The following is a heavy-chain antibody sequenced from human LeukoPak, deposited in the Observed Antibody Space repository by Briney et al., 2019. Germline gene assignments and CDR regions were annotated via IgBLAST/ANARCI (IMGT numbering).Heavy chain of an antibody. CDR3: ARDYESLDY. J-gene: IGHJ4*02. CDR1: GYTFTTFA. CDR2: INAGNGNT. Sequence: GASVKVSCKASGYTFTTFAIHWVRQVPGQSLEWMGWINAGNGNTKYSQNFQGRVTITRDTSASTAYMELSSLTSEDTAVYYCARDYESLDYWGQGTLVTVSS. V-gene: IGHV1-3*01. D-gene: IGHD5-12*01.